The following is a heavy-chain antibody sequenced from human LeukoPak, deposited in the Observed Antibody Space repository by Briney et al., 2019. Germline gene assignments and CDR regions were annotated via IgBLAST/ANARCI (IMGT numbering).Heavy chain of an antibody. CDR2: IYHSGST. CDR1: GYSISSGYY. CDR3: ASGGDYCEY. D-gene: IGHD3-16*01. Sequence: SETLSLTCAVSGYSISSGYYWGWIRQPPGKGLEWIGSIYHSGSTYYNPSLKSRVTISVDTSKNQFSLKLSSVTAADTAAYYCASGGDYCEYWGQGTLVTVSS. V-gene: IGHV4-38-2*01. J-gene: IGHJ4*02.